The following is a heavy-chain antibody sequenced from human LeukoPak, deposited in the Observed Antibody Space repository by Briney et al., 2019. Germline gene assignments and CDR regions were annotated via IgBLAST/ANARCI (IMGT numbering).Heavy chain of an antibody. J-gene: IGHJ6*03. Sequence: PGGSLRLSCAASGFTFSSYAMHWVRQAPGKGLEWVAVISYDGSNKYYADSVKGRFTISRDNSKNTLYLQMNSLRAEDTAVYYCARSHDGRYYYYYMDVWGKGTTVTVSS. CDR2: ISYDGSNK. CDR3: ARSHDGRYYYYYMDV. D-gene: IGHD5-24*01. CDR1: GFTFSSYA. V-gene: IGHV3-30*01.